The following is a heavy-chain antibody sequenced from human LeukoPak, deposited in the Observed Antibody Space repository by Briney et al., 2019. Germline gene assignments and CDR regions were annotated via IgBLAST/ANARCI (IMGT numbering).Heavy chain of an antibody. CDR2: VSGYNGNT. J-gene: IGHJ5*02. CDR3: ARGDWFDP. V-gene: IGHV1-18*04. D-gene: IGHD2-21*01. Sequence: ASVKVSCKASGYTFTGYYIHWVRQAPGQGLEWMGWVSGYNGNTNYAQKFEGRVAMTTDASTSTAYMELRGLRSEDTAVYYCARGDWFDPWGQGTLVTVSS. CDR1: GYTFTGYY.